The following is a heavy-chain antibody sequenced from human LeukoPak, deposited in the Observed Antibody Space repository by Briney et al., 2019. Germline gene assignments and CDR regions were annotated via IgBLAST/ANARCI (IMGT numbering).Heavy chain of an antibody. Sequence: PSETLSLTCAVSGVSISSSNWWSWVRQPPGKGLEWIGEIYHSGSTNYNPSLKSRVTMSVDTSKNQFSLKLSSVAAADTAVYYCAREGSSSWWVEYYFDYWGQGTLVTVSS. D-gene: IGHD6-13*01. CDR2: IYHSGST. V-gene: IGHV4-4*02. CDR1: GVSISSSNW. CDR3: AREGSSSWWVEYYFDY. J-gene: IGHJ4*02.